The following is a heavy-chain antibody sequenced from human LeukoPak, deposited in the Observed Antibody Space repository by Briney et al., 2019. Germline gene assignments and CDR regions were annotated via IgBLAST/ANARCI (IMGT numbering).Heavy chain of an antibody. CDR2: ISGSGGST. D-gene: IGHD2-2*01. CDR1: GFTFSSYA. J-gene: IGHJ4*02. CDR3: ALPGYCSSTSCYGGFDY. V-gene: IGHV3-23*01. Sequence: GGSLRLSCAASGFTFSSYAMSWVRQAPGKGLEWVSAISGSGGSTYYADSVKGRFTISRDNSKNPLYLQMNSLRAEDTAVYYCALPGYCSSTSCYGGFDYWGQGTLVTVSS.